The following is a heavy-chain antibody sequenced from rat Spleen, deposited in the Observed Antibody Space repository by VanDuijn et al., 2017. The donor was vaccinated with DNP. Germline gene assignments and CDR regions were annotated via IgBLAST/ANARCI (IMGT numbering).Heavy chain of an antibody. V-gene: IGHV5-20*01. D-gene: IGHD1-2*01. CDR3: TTDPSDYSSPFAY. Sequence: EVQLVESEGGLVQPGRSLKLSCAASGFTFSDYYMAWVRQAPTEGLEWVATISFDGTITYFRDSVKGRFTISKDNAKSTLYLQMESLRSEDTATYYCTTDPSDYSSPFAYWGQGTLVTVSS. J-gene: IGHJ3*01. CDR2: ISFDGTIT. CDR1: GFTFSDYY.